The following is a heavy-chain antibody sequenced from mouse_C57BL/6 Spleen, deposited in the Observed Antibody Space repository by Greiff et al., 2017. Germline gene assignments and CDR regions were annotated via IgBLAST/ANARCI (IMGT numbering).Heavy chain of an antibody. CDR2: ISDGGSYT. V-gene: IGHV5-4*01. Sequence: EVKLVESGGGLVKPGGSLKLSCAASGFTFSSYAMSWVRQTPEKRLEWVATISDGGSYTYYPDNVKGRFTISRDNAKNKLYLQMSHLKSEDTAMYYCARDGGADGSWFAYWGQGTLVTVSA. CDR1: GFTFSSYA. J-gene: IGHJ3*01. CDR3: ARDGGADGSWFAY. D-gene: IGHD6-1*01.